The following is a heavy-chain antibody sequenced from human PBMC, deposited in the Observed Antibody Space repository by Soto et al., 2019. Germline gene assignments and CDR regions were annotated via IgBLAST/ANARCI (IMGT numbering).Heavy chain of an antibody. CDR3: AAESVVVTRDDFDI. CDR1: GFTFTSSA. D-gene: IGHD3-22*01. Sequence: SVKVSCKASGFTFTSSAVQWVRQARGQRLEWIGWIVVGSGNTNYAQKFQEGVTITRDMSTSTAYMELSILRSEDTAVYYCAAESVVVTRDDFDIWGQGTMVTVSS. J-gene: IGHJ3*02. CDR2: IVVGSGNT. V-gene: IGHV1-58*01.